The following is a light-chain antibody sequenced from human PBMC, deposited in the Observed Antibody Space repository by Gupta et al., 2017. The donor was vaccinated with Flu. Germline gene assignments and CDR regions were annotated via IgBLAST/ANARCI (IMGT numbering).Light chain of an antibody. J-gene: IGKJ2*01. CDR2: WAS. CDR1: QTVLHSSNNRNY. Sequence: DIVMTQSPDSLAVSLGERATINCKSSQTVLHSSNNRNYLAWYQRKPGQPPKLLIYWASTRQSGVSDRFSGSGSGTDFTLTISSLQAEDVAVYYCQQYFSASMYTFGQGTKLEIK. V-gene: IGKV4-1*01. CDR3: QQYFSASMYT.